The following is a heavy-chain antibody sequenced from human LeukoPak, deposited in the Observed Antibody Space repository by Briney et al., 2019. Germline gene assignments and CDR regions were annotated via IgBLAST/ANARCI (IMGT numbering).Heavy chain of an antibody. V-gene: IGHV3-74*01. J-gene: IGHJ4*02. CDR2: VNNDGSST. CDR1: GFSFSSYW. Sequence: GGSLRLSCGASGFSFSSYWMHWVRQAPGKGLMWVSRVNNDGSSTTYADSVEGRFTISRDNARNTLYLQMDSLRAEDTAVYYCARSSYPYYFDYWGQGTLVTVSS. CDR3: ARSSYPYYFDY. D-gene: IGHD6-19*01.